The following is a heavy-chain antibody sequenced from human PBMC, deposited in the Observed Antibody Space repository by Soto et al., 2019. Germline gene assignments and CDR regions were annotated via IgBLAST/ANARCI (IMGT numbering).Heavy chain of an antibody. D-gene: IGHD3-3*01. CDR1: GFTFSSYS. J-gene: IGHJ6*02. V-gene: IGHV3-30-3*01. Sequence: PGGALRIARTASGFTFSSYSMHWVRQAPGKGLEWVAVISYDGSNKYYADSVKGRFTISRDNSKNTLYLQMNSLRAEDTAVYYCARDMAIFGVVTPMDVWGQGTTV. CDR2: ISYDGSNK. CDR3: ARDMAIFGVVTPMDV.